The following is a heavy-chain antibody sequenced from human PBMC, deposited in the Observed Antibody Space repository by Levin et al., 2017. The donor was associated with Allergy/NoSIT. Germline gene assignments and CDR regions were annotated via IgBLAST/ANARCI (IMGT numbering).Heavy chain of an antibody. J-gene: IGHJ4*02. D-gene: IGHD2/OR15-2a*01. CDR2: IFGRGGNT. CDR3: AKASISTFFDY. V-gene: IGHV3-23*01. Sequence: PGGSLRLSCRASGFTFSSYTMSWVRQAPGKGLEWVSTIFGRGGNTYYADSVKGRFTISGDNSRNTLYLQMNSLRAEDTAVYYCAKASISTFFDYWGQGALVTVSS. CDR1: GFTFSSYT.